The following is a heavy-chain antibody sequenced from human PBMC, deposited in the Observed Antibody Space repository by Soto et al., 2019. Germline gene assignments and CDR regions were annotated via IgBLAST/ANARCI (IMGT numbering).Heavy chain of an antibody. Sequence: GGSLRLSCAASGFTFSDYYMTWIRQAPGKGLEWVSYISSSGTGIYYPDSVKGRFTISRDNAKNSLYLQMSSLRAEDTAVYYCERAYSDAFDIWGQGTMVTVSS. V-gene: IGHV3-11*01. CDR3: ERAYSDAFDI. CDR1: GFTFSDYY. CDR2: ISSSGTGI. D-gene: IGHD2-15*01. J-gene: IGHJ3*02.